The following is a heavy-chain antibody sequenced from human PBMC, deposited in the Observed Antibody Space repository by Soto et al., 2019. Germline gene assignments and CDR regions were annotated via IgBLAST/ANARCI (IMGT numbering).Heavy chain of an antibody. D-gene: IGHD1-26*01. Sequence: QVQLQESGPGLVKPSETLSLTCTVSGGSINSYYWSWIRQPPGKGLEWIGYIYYSGSTNYNPSLKSRVTISVDTSKNQFSLNLTSVTAADTAVYYCASAGGVLYQTTTSFDYWGQGTLVTVSS. CDR3: ASAGGVLYQTTTSFDY. V-gene: IGHV4-59*01. CDR1: GGSINSYY. J-gene: IGHJ4*02. CDR2: IYYSGST.